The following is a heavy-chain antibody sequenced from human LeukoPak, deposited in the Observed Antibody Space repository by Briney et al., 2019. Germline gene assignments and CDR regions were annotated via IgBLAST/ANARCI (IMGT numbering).Heavy chain of an antibody. CDR3: ARGRDGYIFDY. Sequence: SETLSLTCAVYGGSFSGFYWSWIRQSPGKGLEWIGEIDYYGSTNYNPSLKGRVTISVDTSKNQFSLKLSSVTAADTAVYYCARGRDGYIFDYWGQGTLVTVSS. J-gene: IGHJ4*02. CDR1: GGSFSGFY. CDR2: IDYYGST. V-gene: IGHV4-34*01. D-gene: IGHD5-24*01.